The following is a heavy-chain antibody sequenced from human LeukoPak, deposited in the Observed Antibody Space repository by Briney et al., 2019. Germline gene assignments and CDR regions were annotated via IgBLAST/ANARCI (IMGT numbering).Heavy chain of an antibody. CDR3: GRAFRPRRTSSAGDL. Sequence: GGSLRLSHSASGFTFSDYDMNCAPQARAKGLEWVSSISGLSSYTYFGETVKGRFSISRDNAKNSLYLQMNSLGAEDTATYYCGRAFRPRRTSSAGDLWGQGILVTVSS. CDR2: ISGLSSYT. D-gene: IGHD3-16*01. J-gene: IGHJ4*02. V-gene: IGHV3-21*01. CDR1: GFTFSDYD.